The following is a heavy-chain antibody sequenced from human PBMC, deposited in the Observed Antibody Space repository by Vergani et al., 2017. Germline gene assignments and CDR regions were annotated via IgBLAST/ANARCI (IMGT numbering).Heavy chain of an antibody. CDR3: ARGYDIGYYGLDV. D-gene: IGHD5-12*01. V-gene: IGHV1-69*02. Sequence: QVQLVQSGAEVKKPGSSVKVSCKASGGTFSSYTISWVRQAPGQGLEWMGRIIPILGIANYAQKFQGRVTITADKSTSTAYMELSSLRSEDTAVYYCARGYDIGYYGLDVWGQGTTVTVSS. CDR1: GGTFSSYT. J-gene: IGHJ6*02. CDR2: IIPILGIA.